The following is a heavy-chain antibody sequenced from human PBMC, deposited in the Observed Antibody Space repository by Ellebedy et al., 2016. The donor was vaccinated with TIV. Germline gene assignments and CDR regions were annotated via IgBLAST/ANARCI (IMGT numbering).Heavy chain of an antibody. CDR1: GFSFRSYW. CDR3: ATDGSYGDYLSPAHAFEI. CDR2: IGQDGSDM. D-gene: IGHD4-17*01. J-gene: IGHJ3*02. V-gene: IGHV3-7*01. Sequence: GGSLRLSCAASGFSFRSYWMTWVRQAPGKGLEWAANIGQDGSDMYYVDSVRGRFTISRDNAKNSLFLLMNSLSAEDTAVYYCATDGSYGDYLSPAHAFEIWGQGTKVTVSS.